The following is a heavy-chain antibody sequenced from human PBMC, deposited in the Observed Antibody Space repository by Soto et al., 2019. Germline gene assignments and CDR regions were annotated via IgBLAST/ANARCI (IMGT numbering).Heavy chain of an antibody. CDR3: VRTAREGAVAPHWFDR. V-gene: IGHV4-30-4*01. Sequence: SETLSLTCTVSGASIKSTDYYWSWIRQAPGKGLEWIGYVYYTGSTYYNPSLMSRLTISVDTSKNQFSLKLTSVTAAETAVYYCVRTAREGAVAPHWFDRWGQGTQVTVS. D-gene: IGHD2-21*02. CDR2: VYYTGST. J-gene: IGHJ5*02. CDR1: GASIKSTDYY.